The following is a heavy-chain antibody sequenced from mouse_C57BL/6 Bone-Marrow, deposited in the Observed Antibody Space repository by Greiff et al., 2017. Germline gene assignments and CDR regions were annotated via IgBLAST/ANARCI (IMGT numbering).Heavy chain of an antibody. D-gene: IGHD1-1*01. CDR3: ARYRYYGSSYDEY. J-gene: IGHJ2*01. V-gene: IGHV1-4*01. CDR1: GYTFTSYT. Sequence: QVQLQQSGAELARPGASVTMSCKASGYTFTSYTMHWVKQRPGQGLEWIGYINPSSGYTKYNQKFKDKATLTADKSSSTAYMQLSSLTSEDAAVYYCARYRYYGSSYDEYWGQGTTLTVSS. CDR2: INPSSGYT.